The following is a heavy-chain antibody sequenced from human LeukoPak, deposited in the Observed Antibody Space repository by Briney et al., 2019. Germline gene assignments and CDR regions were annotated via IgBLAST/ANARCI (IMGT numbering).Heavy chain of an antibody. CDR1: GYTFTGYY. Sequence: ASVKVSCTASGYTFTGYYMHWLRQAPGQGLEWMGWINPNSGGTNYAQKFQGRVTMTRDMSTSTVYMELSSLRSEDTAVYYCARVYRGYDFWSGYSEAFDIWGQGTMVTVSS. CDR2: INPNSGGT. D-gene: IGHD3-3*01. V-gene: IGHV1-2*02. J-gene: IGHJ3*02. CDR3: ARVYRGYDFWSGYSEAFDI.